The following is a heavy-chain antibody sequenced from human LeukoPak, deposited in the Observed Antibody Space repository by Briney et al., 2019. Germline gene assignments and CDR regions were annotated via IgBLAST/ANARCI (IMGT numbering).Heavy chain of an antibody. Sequence: SETLSLTCTVSGGSISSYYWSWIRQPPGKGLEWIGYIYYSGSTNYSPSLKSRVTISVDTSKNQFSLKLSSVTAADTAVYYCARGGYYDILTVDYWGQGTLVTVSS. CDR2: IYYSGST. CDR1: GGSISSYY. V-gene: IGHV4-59*01. J-gene: IGHJ4*02. CDR3: ARGGYYDILTVDY. D-gene: IGHD3-9*01.